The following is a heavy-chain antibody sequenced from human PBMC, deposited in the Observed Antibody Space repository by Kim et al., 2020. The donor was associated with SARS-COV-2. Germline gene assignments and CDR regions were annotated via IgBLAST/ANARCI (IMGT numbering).Heavy chain of an antibody. CDR1: GGSISSYY. CDR3: ARAGGRITMVRGSTPFDY. V-gene: IGHV4-59*01. J-gene: IGHJ4*01. CDR2: IYYSGST. D-gene: IGHD3-10*01. Sequence: SETLSLTCTVSGGSISSYYWSWIRQPPGKGLEWIGYIYYSGSTNYNPSLKSRVTISVDTSKNQFSLKLSSVTAADTAVYYCARAGGRITMVRGSTPFDY.